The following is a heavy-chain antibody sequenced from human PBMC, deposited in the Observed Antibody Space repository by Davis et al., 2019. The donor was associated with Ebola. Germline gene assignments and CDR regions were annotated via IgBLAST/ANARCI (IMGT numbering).Heavy chain of an antibody. CDR3: ARGLGYCSGVSCYWFDP. J-gene: IGHJ5*02. CDR1: GYTFTNYA. D-gene: IGHD2-15*01. V-gene: IGHV1-3*01. Sequence: ASVKVSCKASGYTFTNYAMHWVRQAPGQRLEWMGWINAGNGNTKYSQKFQGRVTITRDTSASTAYMELSSLRSEDTAVYYCARGLGYCSGVSCYWFDPWGKGTLVTVSS. CDR2: INAGNGNT.